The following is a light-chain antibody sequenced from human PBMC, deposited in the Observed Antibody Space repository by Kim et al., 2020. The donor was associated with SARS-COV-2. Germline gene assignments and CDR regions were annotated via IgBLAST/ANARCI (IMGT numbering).Light chain of an antibody. CDR1: QSVNSN. J-gene: IGKJ5*01. Sequence: EIVMTQSPATLSVSPGERATLSCRASQSVNSNLAWYQQKPGQAPRLLIFGAYTRATDIPARFSGSGSGTEFTLTITSLQSEDFAVYYCQQYNNWPPITFGQGTRLEIK. CDR3: QQYNNWPPIT. CDR2: GAY. V-gene: IGKV3D-15*01.